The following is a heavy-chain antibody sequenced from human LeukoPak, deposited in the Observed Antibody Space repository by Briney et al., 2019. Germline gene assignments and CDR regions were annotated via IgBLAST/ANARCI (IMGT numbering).Heavy chain of an antibody. CDR2: INPNSGGT. J-gene: IGHJ4*02. Sequence: GASVTVSCKASGYTFTGYYMHWVRQAPGQGLEWMGWINPNSGGTNYAQKFQGRVTMTRDTSISTAYMELSRLRSDDTAVYYCARGAVAGRALFDYWGQGTLVTVSS. CDR1: GYTFTGYY. V-gene: IGHV1-2*02. CDR3: ARGAVAGRALFDY. D-gene: IGHD6-19*01.